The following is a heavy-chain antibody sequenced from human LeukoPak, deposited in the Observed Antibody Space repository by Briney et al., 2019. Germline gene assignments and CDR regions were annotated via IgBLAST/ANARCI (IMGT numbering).Heavy chain of an antibody. J-gene: IGHJ3*02. CDR2: INTDGSST. Sequence: GGSLRLSCAASGFTFSSYWMHWVRQAPGKGLVWVSRINTDGSSTTYADSVKGRFTISRDNAKITLYLQMNSLRAEDTAVYYCARDGGVPAAKAFDIWGQGTMVTVSS. CDR1: GFTFSSYW. D-gene: IGHD2-2*01. V-gene: IGHV3-74*03. CDR3: ARDGGVPAAKAFDI.